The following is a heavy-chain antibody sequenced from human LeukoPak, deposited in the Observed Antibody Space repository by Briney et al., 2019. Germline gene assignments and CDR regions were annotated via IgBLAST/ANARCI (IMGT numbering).Heavy chain of an antibody. CDR3: ARDTRYCSSTSCPPPPVDY. CDR1: GYTFTSYG. V-gene: IGHV1-18*01. D-gene: IGHD2-2*01. J-gene: IGHJ4*02. Sequence: ASVKVSCKSSGYTFTSYGISWVRQAPGQGLEWAGCISAYNGNTNYAQKLQGRVTMTTDTSTSTAYMELRSLRSDDTGVYYWARDTRYCSSTSCPPPPVDYWGQGTLVTVSS. CDR2: ISAYNGNT.